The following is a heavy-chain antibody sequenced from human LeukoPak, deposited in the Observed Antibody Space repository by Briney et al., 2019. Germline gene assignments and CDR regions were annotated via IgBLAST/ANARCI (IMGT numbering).Heavy chain of an antibody. V-gene: IGHV3-7*01. CDR2: IKQDGSEK. D-gene: IGHD6-13*01. Sequence: GGSLRLSCAASGFTFTIYWMSWVRQAPGKGLEWVANIKQDGSEKYYVDSVKGRFTISRDNAKNSLYLQMNSLRAEDTAVHYCARYGSSWDFDYWGQGTLVTVSS. CDR3: ARYGSSWDFDY. J-gene: IGHJ4*02. CDR1: GFTFTIYW.